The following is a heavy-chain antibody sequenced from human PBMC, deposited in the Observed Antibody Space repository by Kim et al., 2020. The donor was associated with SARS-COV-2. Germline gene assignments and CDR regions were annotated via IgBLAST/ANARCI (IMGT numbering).Heavy chain of an antibody. V-gene: IGHV3-7*01. CDR1: GFTFNSYW. Sequence: GGSLRLSCEASGFTFNSYWMSWVHQPPGKGLEWVAHIKKDGSEKNYVDSVKGRFTISRDNAKNSLYLQMHSLRGEDTALYYCARGLGLDVWGQGTTVTVSS. J-gene: IGHJ6*02. CDR3: ARGLGLDV. CDR2: IKKDGSEK.